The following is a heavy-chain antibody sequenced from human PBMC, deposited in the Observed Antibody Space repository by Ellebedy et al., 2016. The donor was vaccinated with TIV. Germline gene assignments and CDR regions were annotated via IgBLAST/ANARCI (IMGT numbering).Heavy chain of an antibody. V-gene: IGHV6-1*01. CDR3: ARDPDSNWQFDS. J-gene: IGHJ4*02. D-gene: IGHD6-13*01. CDR2: TYYRSKWYN. Sequence: MPSETLSLTCAISGDSVSSNSGAWNWLRQSPSRGLEWLGRTYYRSKWYNDYAVSVQSRITINPDTSKNQFSLQLNSVTPEDTAVYYCARDPDSNWQFDSWGQGTQVTVSS. CDR1: GDSVSSNSGA.